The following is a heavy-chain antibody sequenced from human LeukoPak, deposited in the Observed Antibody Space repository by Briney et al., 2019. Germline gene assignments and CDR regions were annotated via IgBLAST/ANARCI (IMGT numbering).Heavy chain of an antibody. D-gene: IGHD6-19*01. V-gene: IGHV3-23*01. Sequence: GGSLRLSCAASGFTFSTYAMSWVRQAPGKGLEWVSTIGGGGGGTYYADSVKGRFTISRDTSKDTLFLQMNSLRAEDTAVYYCARNDFGSGWLGDYWGQGTLVTVFS. CDR3: ARNDFGSGWLGDY. J-gene: IGHJ4*02. CDR2: IGGGGGGT. CDR1: GFTFSTYA.